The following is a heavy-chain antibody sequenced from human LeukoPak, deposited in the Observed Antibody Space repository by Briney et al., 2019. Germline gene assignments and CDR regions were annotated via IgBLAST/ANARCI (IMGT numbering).Heavy chain of an antibody. CDR2: ISSSSSYI. Sequence: GGSLRLSCAASGFTFSSYSMNWVRQAPGKGLEWVSSISSSSSYIYYADSVKGRFTISRDNAKNSLYLQMNSLRAEDMALYYCAKGVGTGTEYYFDYWGQGTLVTVSS. J-gene: IGHJ4*02. CDR3: AKGVGTGTEYYFDY. D-gene: IGHD1/OR15-1a*01. V-gene: IGHV3-21*04. CDR1: GFTFSSYS.